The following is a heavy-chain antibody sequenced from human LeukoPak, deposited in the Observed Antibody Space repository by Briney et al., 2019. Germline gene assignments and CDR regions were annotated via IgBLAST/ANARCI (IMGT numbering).Heavy chain of an antibody. J-gene: IGHJ3*02. D-gene: IGHD2-21*02. V-gene: IGHV4-31*03. CDR3: ARGDYCGGDCYSTNAFDI. CDR2: IYYSGST. CDR1: GGSISSGGYS. Sequence: SQTLSLTCTVSGGSISSGGYSWSWIRQHPGKGLEWIGYIYYSGSTYYNPSLKSRVTISVDTSKNQFSLKLSSVTAADTAVYYCARGDYCGGDCYSTNAFDIWGQGTMVTVSS.